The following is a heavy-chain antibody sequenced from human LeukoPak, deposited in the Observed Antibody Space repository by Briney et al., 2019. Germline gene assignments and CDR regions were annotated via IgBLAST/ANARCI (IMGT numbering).Heavy chain of an antibody. CDR3: AREGGNLDAFDI. CDR1: GYTFTSYY. CDR2: INPSGGST. J-gene: IGHJ3*02. D-gene: IGHD4-23*01. Sequence: ASVKVSCKASGYTFTSYYMHWVRQAPGQGLEWMGIINPSGGSTSYAQKFQGRVTTTRDMSTSTVYMELSSLRSGDTAVYYCAREGGNLDAFDIWGQGTMVTVSS. V-gene: IGHV1-46*01.